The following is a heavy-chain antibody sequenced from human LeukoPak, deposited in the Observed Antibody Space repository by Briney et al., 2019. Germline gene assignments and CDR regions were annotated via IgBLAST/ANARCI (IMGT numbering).Heavy chain of an antibody. V-gene: IGHV3-11*03. J-gene: IGHJ6*02. CDR2: ISSSSSYT. CDR1: GFTFSDYY. Sequence: PGGSLRLSCAASGFTFSDYYMSWIRQAPGKGLEGVSYISSSSSYTNYADSVKGRFTISRDNAKNSLYLQMNSLRAEDTAVYYCARSQRRSYYGMDVWGQGTTVTVSS. D-gene: IGHD1-1*01. CDR3: ARSQRRSYYGMDV.